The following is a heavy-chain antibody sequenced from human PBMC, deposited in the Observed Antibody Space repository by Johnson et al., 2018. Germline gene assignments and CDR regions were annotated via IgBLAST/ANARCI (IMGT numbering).Heavy chain of an antibody. D-gene: IGHD4-17*01. CDR1: GFTFSSYA. Sequence: VQLQESGGGLVQPGGSLRLSCAASGFTFSSYAMTWVRQAPGKGLEWVSAISGGGGSTYYADSVKGRLTISRDNSKNTLYLQMNSLGAEDTAVNSFAKVPDDGDYDPAEYCKDWGQGTLVTVAS. CDR2: ISGGGGST. J-gene: IGHJ1*01. V-gene: IGHV3-23*01. CDR3: AKVPDDGDYDPAEYCKD.